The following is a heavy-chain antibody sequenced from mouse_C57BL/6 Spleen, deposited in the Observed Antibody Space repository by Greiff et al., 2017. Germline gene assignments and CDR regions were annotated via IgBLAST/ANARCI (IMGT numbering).Heavy chain of an antibody. CDR3: TRGRF. J-gene: IGHJ4*01. CDR1: GYTFTDYE. V-gene: IGHV1-15*01. Sequence: VKLQESGAELVRPGASVTLSCKASGYTFTDYEMHWVKQTPVHGLEWIGAIDPETGGTAYNQKFKGKAILTADKSSSTAYMELRSLTSEDSAVYYCTRGRFWGQGTSVTVSS. CDR2: IDPETGGT.